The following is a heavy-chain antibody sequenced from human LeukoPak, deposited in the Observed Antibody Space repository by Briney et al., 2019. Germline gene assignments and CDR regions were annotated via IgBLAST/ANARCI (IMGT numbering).Heavy chain of an antibody. D-gene: IGHD2-2*02. V-gene: IGHV3-66*02. Sequence: GGSLRLSCAASGFNVSSNYMSWVRQAPGKGLEWVSVIYSGGSTYYADSVKGRFTISRDNSKNTLYLQMNSLRAEDTAVYYCARESLVPAAIPVGAFDIWGQGTMVTVSS. CDR3: ARESLVPAAIPVGAFDI. J-gene: IGHJ3*02. CDR1: GFNVSSNY. CDR2: IYSGGST.